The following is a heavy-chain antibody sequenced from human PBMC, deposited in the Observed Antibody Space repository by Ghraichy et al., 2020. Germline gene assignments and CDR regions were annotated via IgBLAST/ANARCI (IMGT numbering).Heavy chain of an antibody. J-gene: IGHJ4*02. CDR1: GFTFSSYA. V-gene: IGHV3-23*01. CDR2: ISDSGGKT. Sequence: GGSLRLSCAASGFTFSSYAMSWVRQAPGKGLEWVSSISDSGGKTYYADSVKGRFTISRDNSKNTLDLQMNSLRAEDTAMYYCAKDWPPPPTYWGQGTLVTVSS. CDR3: AKDWPPPPTY.